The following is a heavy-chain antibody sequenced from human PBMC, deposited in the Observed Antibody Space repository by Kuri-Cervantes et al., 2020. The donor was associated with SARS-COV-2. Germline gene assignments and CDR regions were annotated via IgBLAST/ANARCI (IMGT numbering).Heavy chain of an antibody. CDR2: INPNGGGT. CDR1: GYTFTDYY. V-gene: IGHV1-2*02. D-gene: IGHD3-3*01. Sequence: ASVKVSCKASGYTFTDYYIHWVRQAPGRGLEWMGWINPNGGGTNYAQKFQGRVTMTRGTSITTAYMELSRLRFDDTAVYYCARVRQNDFQAFDYWGQGTLVTVSS. J-gene: IGHJ4*02. CDR3: ARVRQNDFQAFDY.